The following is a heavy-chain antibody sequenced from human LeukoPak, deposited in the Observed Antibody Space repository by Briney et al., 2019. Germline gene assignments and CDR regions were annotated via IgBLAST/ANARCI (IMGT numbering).Heavy chain of an antibody. J-gene: IGHJ4*02. CDR3: ARDLLAI. V-gene: IGHV3-74*01. CDR2: IKRDGSST. CDR1: GFTFSSYW. D-gene: IGHD3-3*02. Sequence: PGGSLRLSCAASGFTFSSYWMHWVRQAPGKGLVWVSRIKRDGSSTNYADSVKGRFTISRDNAKNSLYLQMNSLRAEDTAVYYCARDLLAIWGQGTLVTVSS.